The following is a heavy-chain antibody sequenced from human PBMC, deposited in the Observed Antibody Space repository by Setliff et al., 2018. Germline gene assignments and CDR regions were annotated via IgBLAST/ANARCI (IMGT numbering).Heavy chain of an antibody. V-gene: IGHV4-38-2*02. CDR1: GGSISSGYY. D-gene: IGHD2-8*02. CDR2: INHSGST. Sequence: SETLSLTCTVSGGSISSGYYWGWIRQPPGKGLEWIGEINHSGSTNYNPSLKSRVTISVDKSKNQFSLKLSSVTAADTALYYCTVYNTGSSKDHYWGQGTPVTVSS. J-gene: IGHJ4*02. CDR3: TVYNTGSSKDHY.